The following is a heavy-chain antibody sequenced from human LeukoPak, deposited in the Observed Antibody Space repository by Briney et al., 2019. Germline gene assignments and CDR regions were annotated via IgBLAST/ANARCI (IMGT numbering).Heavy chain of an antibody. CDR3: VRSYYCDRSGDFFDY. J-gene: IGHJ4*02. CDR1: VSSLRTSGMH. Sequence: VSGPTLANPTQPLTLTCTLSVSSLRTSGMHVSWIRQPPGKALEWLARNAWYYDKYYRTSLKTRLTISKDTSKNQVVLTMTNMDPVDTATYYCVRSYYCDRSGDFFDYWGQGTLVTVSS. CDR2: NAWYYDK. D-gene: IGHD3-22*01. V-gene: IGHV2-70*04.